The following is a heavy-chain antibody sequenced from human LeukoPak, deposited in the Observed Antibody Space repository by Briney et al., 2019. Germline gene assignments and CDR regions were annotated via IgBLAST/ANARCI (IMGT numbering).Heavy chain of an antibody. CDR2: INPNSGGT. V-gene: IGHV1-2*06. CDR3: ARDYNFDYYGSGHAGYYYGMDV. Sequence: ASVKVSCTASGYTFTGYYMHWVRQAPGQGLEWMGRINPNSGGTNYAQKFQGRVTMTRDTSISTAYMELSRLRSDDTAVYYCARDYNFDYYGSGHAGYYYGMDVWGQGTTVTVSS. J-gene: IGHJ6*02. D-gene: IGHD3-10*01. CDR1: GYTFTGYY.